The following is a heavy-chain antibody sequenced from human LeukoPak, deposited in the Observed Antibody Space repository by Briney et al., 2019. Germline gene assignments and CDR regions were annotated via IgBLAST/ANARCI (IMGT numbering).Heavy chain of an antibody. CDR1: GFTFSNYW. V-gene: IGHV3-74*01. CDR3: AKTHDIDYGGNTDAFDI. Sequence: HPGGSLRLSCAASGFTFSNYWMHWVRQAPGKGLVWVSRIKSDGSSTNYADSVKGRFTISRDNAKNTLYLQMNSLRAEDTAMYYCAKTHDIDYGGNTDAFDIWGQGTMVTVSS. D-gene: IGHD4-23*01. J-gene: IGHJ3*02. CDR2: IKSDGSST.